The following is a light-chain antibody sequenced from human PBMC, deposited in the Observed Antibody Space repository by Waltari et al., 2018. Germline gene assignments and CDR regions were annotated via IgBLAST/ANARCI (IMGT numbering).Light chain of an antibody. CDR2: GAS. J-gene: IGKJ1*01. CDR3: QHYVRLPVT. CDR1: QNGCRS. V-gene: IGKV3-20*01. Sequence: SRRARQNGCRSLAGYQQKPGQAPRLLFYGASSRATGSPDRFSGSGSGTDFSLTISRLGPEDFAVYYGQHYVRLPVTFGQGTKVEIK.